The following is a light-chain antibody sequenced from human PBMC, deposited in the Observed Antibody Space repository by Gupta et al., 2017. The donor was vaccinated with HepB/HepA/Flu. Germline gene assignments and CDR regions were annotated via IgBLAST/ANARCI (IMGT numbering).Light chain of an antibody. CDR3: TSYTTSSTYV. CDR2: DVT. V-gene: IGLV2-14*01. J-gene: IGLJ1*01. Sequence: SALTPPASVSGSPGPSITISCTGTSSDVGRYNSVSWYQQYPGKAPKLMIYDVTNRPSGVSNRFSGSKSGNTASLTISGLQAEDEADYYCTSYTTSSTYVFGTGTKVTVL. CDR1: SSDVGRYNS.